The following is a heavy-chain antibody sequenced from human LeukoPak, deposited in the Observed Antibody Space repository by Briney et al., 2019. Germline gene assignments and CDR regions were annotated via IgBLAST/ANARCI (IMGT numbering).Heavy chain of an antibody. D-gene: IGHD4-4*01. CDR3: ARGATVTTHDYYYYYGMDV. J-gene: IGHJ6*02. Sequence: SETLSLTCAVYGGSFSGYYWSWIRQPPGKGLEWIGEINHSGSTNYNPSLKSRVTISVDTSKNQFSLKLSSVTAADTAVYYCARGATVTTHDYYYYYGMDVWGQGTTVTVSS. CDR2: INHSGST. V-gene: IGHV4-34*01. CDR1: GGSFSGYY.